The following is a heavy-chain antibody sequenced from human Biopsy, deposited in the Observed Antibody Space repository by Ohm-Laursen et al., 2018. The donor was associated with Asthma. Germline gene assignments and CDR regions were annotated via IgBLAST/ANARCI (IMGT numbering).Heavy chain of an antibody. Sequence: SETLSLTCTVSGGSINSSTRWSWVRQPPGKGLEWIGEFFHTGSTNYSPSLKSRVTISVDKSKNQFSLNLSAVTAADTAVYYCARTQDYYDSRGYYRSFDYWGQGTLVTVSS. CDR3: ARTQDYYDSRGYYRSFDY. CDR2: FFHTGST. J-gene: IGHJ4*02. V-gene: IGHV4-4*02. CDR1: GGSINSSTR. D-gene: IGHD3-22*01.